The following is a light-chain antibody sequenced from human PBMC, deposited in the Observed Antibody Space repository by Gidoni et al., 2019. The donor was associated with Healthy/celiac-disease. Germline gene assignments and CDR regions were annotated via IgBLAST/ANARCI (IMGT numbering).Light chain of an antibody. CDR2: AAS. Sequence: AIRMTQSPSSLSASTGDRVTITCRASQGSSSYLAWYQQKPGKAPKLLIYAASTLQSGVPSRCSGSGSGTDFTLTISCLQSEDFATYYCQQYYSYPRTFGQGTKVEIK. CDR3: QQYYSYPRT. CDR1: QGSSSY. J-gene: IGKJ1*01. V-gene: IGKV1-8*01.